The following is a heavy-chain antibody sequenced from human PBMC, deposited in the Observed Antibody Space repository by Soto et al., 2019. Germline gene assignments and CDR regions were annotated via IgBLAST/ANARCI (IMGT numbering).Heavy chain of an antibody. D-gene: IGHD2-15*01. Sequence: SETLSLTCTVSGGSISSYYWSWIRQPPGKGLEWIGYIYYSGSTNYNPSLKSRVTISVDTSKNQFSLKLSSVTAADTAVYYCAGYCSGGSCYPFGMDVWGKGTTVTVSS. CDR3: AGYCSGGSCYPFGMDV. J-gene: IGHJ6*04. V-gene: IGHV4-59*01. CDR1: GGSISSYY. CDR2: IYYSGST.